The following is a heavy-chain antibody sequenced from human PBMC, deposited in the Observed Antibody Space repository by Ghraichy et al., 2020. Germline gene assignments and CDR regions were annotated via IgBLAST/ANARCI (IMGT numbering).Heavy chain of an antibody. D-gene: IGHD5-24*01. V-gene: IGHV3-30*18. CDR1: GFTFSSYG. Sequence: GGSLRLSCAASGFTFSSYGMHWVRQAPGKGLEWVAVISYDGSNKYYADSVKGRFTISRDNSKNTLYLQMNSLRAEDTAVYYCAKDRGSMATNPDYWGQGTLVTVSS. CDR3: AKDRGSMATNPDY. J-gene: IGHJ4*02. CDR2: ISYDGSNK.